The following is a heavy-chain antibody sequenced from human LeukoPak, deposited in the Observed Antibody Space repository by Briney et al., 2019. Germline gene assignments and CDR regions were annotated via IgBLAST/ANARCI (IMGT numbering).Heavy chain of an antibody. J-gene: IGHJ4*02. CDR3: AKDPTNYDFWSGYL. V-gene: IGHV3-23*01. CDR2: ISGSGGST. D-gene: IGHD3-3*01. Sequence: GGSLRLSCAASGFTFSSYAMSWVRQAPGKGLEWVSAISGSGGSTYYADSVKGRFTISRDNSKNTLYLQMNSLRAEDTAVYYCAKDPTNYDFWSGYLWGQGTLVTVSS. CDR1: GFTFSSYA.